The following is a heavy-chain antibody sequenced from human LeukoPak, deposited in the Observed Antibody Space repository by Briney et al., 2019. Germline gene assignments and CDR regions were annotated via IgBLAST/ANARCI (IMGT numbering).Heavy chain of an antibody. V-gene: IGHV1-18*04. Sequence: GASVKVSCKASGYTFSGYYLHWVRQAPGQGLEWMGWISAYNGNTNYAQKLQGRVTMTTDTSTSTAYMELSSLRSEDTAVYFCARGRRELPYYYYYMDVWGKGTTVTISS. CDR3: ARGRRELPYYYYYMDV. CDR2: ISAYNGNT. J-gene: IGHJ6*03. CDR1: GYTFSGYY. D-gene: IGHD1-26*01.